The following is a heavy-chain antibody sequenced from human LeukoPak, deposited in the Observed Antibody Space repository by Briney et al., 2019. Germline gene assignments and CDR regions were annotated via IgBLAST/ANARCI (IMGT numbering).Heavy chain of an antibody. CDR2: IKSKTDGGTT. CDR1: GFTFSNAW. Sequence: PGGSLRLSCAASGFTFSNAWMSWVRQAPGKGLEWVGRIKSKTDGGTTDYAAPVKGRFTISRDDSKNTLYLQMNSLKTEDTAVYYCTTSPGPDNTYYYDSSGYYSRGFGDYWGQGTLVTVSS. J-gene: IGHJ4*02. V-gene: IGHV3-15*01. CDR3: TTSPGPDNTYYYDSSGYYSRGFGDY. D-gene: IGHD3-22*01.